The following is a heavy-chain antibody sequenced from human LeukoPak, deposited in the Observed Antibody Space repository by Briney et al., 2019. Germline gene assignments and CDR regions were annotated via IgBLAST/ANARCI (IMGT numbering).Heavy chain of an antibody. CDR2: ISVSGDSS. D-gene: IGHD4-17*01. CDR3: AKRRDGFDC. Sequence: GGSLRLSCAASGFTFSSYAMSWVRQAPGKGLEWVSGISVSGDSSYYADSVKGRFTISRDNSKNTLYLQMDSLTAEDTAVYYCAKRRDGFDCWGQGTLVTVSS. J-gene: IGHJ4*02. CDR1: GFTFSSYA. V-gene: IGHV3-23*01.